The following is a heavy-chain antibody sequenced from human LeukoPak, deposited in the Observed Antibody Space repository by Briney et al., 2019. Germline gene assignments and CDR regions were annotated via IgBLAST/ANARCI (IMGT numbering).Heavy chain of an antibody. Sequence: PGGSLRLSCAASGFTVSSNYMSWVRQAPGKGLEWVSFIYREDSKHYADSVKGRFTISRTNSKNTLYLQMNSLRAEDTAVYYCARGGPDAFDIWGQGTMVTVSS. J-gene: IGHJ3*02. CDR1: GFTVSSNY. V-gene: IGHV3-66*01. CDR3: ARGGPDAFDI. CDR2: IYREDSK.